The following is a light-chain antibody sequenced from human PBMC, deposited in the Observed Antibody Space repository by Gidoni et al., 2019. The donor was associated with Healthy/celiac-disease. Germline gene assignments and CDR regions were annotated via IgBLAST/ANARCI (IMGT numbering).Light chain of an antibody. Sequence: QSALTQPPSVSGAPGQRVTISCPGSSSNIGAGYDVHWYQQLPGTAPKLLIYGNSNRPSGVPDRFSGSKSGTSASLAITGLQAEDEADYYCQSYDSSLSAPVVFGGGTKLTVL. CDR2: GNS. CDR1: SSNIGAGYD. V-gene: IGLV1-40*01. J-gene: IGLJ2*01. CDR3: QSYDSSLSAPVV.